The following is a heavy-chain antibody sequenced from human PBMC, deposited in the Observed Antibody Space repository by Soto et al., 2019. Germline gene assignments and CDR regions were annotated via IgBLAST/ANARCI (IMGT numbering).Heavy chain of an antibody. CDR2: ISYDGSNK. V-gene: IGHV3-30*18. CDR1: GFTFSSYG. CDR3: AKGNELVIFDY. D-gene: IGHD6-13*01. J-gene: IGHJ4*02. Sequence: GGSLRLSCAASGFTFSSYGMHWVRQAPGKGLEWVAVISYDGSNKYYADSVKGRFTISRDNSKNTLYLQMNSLRAEDTAVYYCAKGNELVIFDYWGQGTLVTVSS.